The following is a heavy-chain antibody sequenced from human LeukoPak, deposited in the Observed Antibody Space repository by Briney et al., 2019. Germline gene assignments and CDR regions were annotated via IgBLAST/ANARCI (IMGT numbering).Heavy chain of an antibody. CDR2: IYYSVST. CDR1: GGSISSSSYY. J-gene: IGHJ4*02. D-gene: IGHD3-22*01. V-gene: IGHV4-39*02. Sequence: SETLSLTCTVSGGSISSSSYYWGWIRQPPGKGLEWIGSIYYSVSTYYNPSLKSRVTISVDTSKNQFSLKLSSVTAADTAVYYCAREDRPTYYYDSSGYYHFDYWGQGTLVTVPS. CDR3: AREDRPTYYYDSSGYYHFDY.